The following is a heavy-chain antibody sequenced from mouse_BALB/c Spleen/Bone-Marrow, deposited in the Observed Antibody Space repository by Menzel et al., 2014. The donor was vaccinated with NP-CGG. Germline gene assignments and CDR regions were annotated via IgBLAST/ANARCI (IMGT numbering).Heavy chain of an antibody. J-gene: IGHJ2*01. Sequence: EVKLMESGPEPVKPGASMKISCKASGYSFTGYTMNWVKQSHGKNLEWIGLINPYNGGTSYNQKFKGKATLTVDKSSSTAYMELLSLTSEDSAVYYCARDYDGYYFDYWGQGTTLTVSS. V-gene: IGHV1-18*01. D-gene: IGHD2-4*01. CDR1: GYSFTGYT. CDR3: ARDYDGYYFDY. CDR2: INPYNGGT.